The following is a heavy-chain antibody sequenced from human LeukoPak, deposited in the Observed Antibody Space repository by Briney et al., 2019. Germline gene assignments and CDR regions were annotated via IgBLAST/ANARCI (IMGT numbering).Heavy chain of an antibody. V-gene: IGHV1-3*01. CDR2: LNAGNGDT. CDR3: ARALCREGSLCYFDY. Sequence: APVKVSCKASGYTFTNFVIHWVRQAPRQRLEWMGWLNAGNGDTEYSQSFQGRVTITRDTSATTAYMELSSLRSEDTAVYYCARALCREGSLCYFDYWGQGTLVTVSS. D-gene: IGHD5-24*01. CDR1: GYTFTNFV. J-gene: IGHJ4*02.